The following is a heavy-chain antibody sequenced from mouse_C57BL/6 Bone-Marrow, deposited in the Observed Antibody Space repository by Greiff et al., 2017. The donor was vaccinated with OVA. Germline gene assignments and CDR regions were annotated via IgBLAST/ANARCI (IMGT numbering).Heavy chain of an antibody. CDR2: ISDGGSYT. Sequence: EVKLMESGGGLVKPGGSLKLSCAASGFTFSSYAMSWVRQTPEKRLEWVATISDGGSYTYYPDNVKGRFTISRDNAKSNLYLQMSHLKSEDTAMYYCARDTIITPWFAYWGQGTLVTVSA. J-gene: IGHJ3*01. CDR1: GFTFSSYA. V-gene: IGHV5-4*01. CDR3: ARDTIITPWFAY. D-gene: IGHD2-5*01.